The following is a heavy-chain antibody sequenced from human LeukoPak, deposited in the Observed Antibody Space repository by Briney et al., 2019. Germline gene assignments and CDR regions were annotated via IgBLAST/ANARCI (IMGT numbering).Heavy chain of an antibody. CDR3: ARGRVRGVTYYFDY. V-gene: IGHV4-31*03. J-gene: IGHJ4*02. D-gene: IGHD3-10*01. Sequence: PSETLSLTCTVPGGSISSGGYYWSWIRQHPGKGLEWIGYIYYSGSTYYNPSLKSRVTISVDTSKNQFSLKLSSVTAADTAVYYCARGRVRGVTYYFDYWGQGTLVTVSS. CDR2: IYYSGST. CDR1: GGSISSGGYY.